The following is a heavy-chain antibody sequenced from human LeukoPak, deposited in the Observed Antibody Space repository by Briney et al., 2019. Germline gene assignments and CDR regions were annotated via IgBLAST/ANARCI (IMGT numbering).Heavy chain of an antibody. J-gene: IGHJ4*02. CDR1: GFTFSSYA. V-gene: IGHV3-23*01. CDR2: ISGSGGST. Sequence: GGSLRLSCAASGFTFSSYAMSWVRQAPGKGLEWVSAISGSGGSTYYADSVKGRFTISRDNSKNTLYLQMNSLRAEDTAVYYCAKDVDPGGNVPIGFDYWGQGTLVTVSS. D-gene: IGHD4-23*01. CDR3: AKDVDPGGNVPIGFDY.